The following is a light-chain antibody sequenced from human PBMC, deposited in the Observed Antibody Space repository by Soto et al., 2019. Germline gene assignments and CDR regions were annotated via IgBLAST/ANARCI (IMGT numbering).Light chain of an antibody. CDR1: QSVSSSY. CDR3: QQYGSSSIT. CDR2: GAS. V-gene: IGKV3-20*01. J-gene: IGKJ5*01. Sequence: EIVLTQSPGTLSLSPGERATLSCRASQSVSSSYLAWHQQKPGQAPRLLIHGASSRATGIPDRFSGCGSGTDFTLTISRLEPEDFAVYYCQQYGSSSITFGQGTRLEIK.